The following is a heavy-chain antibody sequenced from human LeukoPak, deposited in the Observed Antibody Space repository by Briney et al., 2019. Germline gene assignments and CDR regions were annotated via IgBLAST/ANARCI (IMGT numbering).Heavy chain of an antibody. D-gene: IGHD2-2*01. CDR2: INHSGST. CDR1: GGSITSGSYY. Sequence: PSETLSLTCTVSGGSITSGSYYWSWIRQPPGKGLEWIGEINHSGSTNYNPSLKSRVTISVDTSKNQFSLKLSSVTAADTAVYYCARGRGYCSSTSCYHLDVWGKGTTVTVSS. CDR3: ARGRGYCSSTSCYHLDV. V-gene: IGHV4-39*07. J-gene: IGHJ6*04.